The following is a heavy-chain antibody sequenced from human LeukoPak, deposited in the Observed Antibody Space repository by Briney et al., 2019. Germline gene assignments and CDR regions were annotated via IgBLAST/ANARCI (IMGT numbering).Heavy chain of an antibody. D-gene: IGHD3-10*01. CDR1: GFTFNKYW. J-gene: IGHJ4*02. V-gene: IGHV3-7*01. CDR3: ARTPDGADY. CDR2: IKQDGAEI. Sequence: GGSLRLSCAASGFTFNKYWMSWFRQAPGKGLEWVANIKQDGAEIFYVDSVRGRFIISRDNVENSLYLQMNSLRVEDTAVYYCARTPDGADYWGQGTLVTVSS.